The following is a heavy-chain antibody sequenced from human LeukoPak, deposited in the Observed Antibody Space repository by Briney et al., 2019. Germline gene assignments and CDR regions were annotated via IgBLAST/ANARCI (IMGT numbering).Heavy chain of an antibody. CDR2: ISGTGGST. V-gene: IGHV3-23*01. D-gene: IGHD3-10*01. CDR1: GFTFSSYA. J-gene: IGHJ4*02. CDR3: AKSGLWFGEFDY. Sequence: GGSLRLSCAASGFTFSSYAMSWVRQAPGKGLEWVSAISGTGGSTYYADSVKGRFTISRDNSKNTLYLQMNSLRAEDTAVYYCAKSGLWFGEFDYWGQGTLVTVSS.